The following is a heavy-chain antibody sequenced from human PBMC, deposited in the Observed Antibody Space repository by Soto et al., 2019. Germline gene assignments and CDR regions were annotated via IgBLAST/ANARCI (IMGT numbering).Heavy chain of an antibody. D-gene: IGHD2-2*02. V-gene: IGHV3-43D*04. CDR3: AKDVCSGSTTSCYTRLDF. CDR1: GFAFNNYG. CDR2: ISWDGGRT. Sequence: PGQSLRLPCTFSGFAFNNYGINWVRQAPGKWLEWVSLISWDGGRTYYADSVRGRFIVSRDSSKNSLYLQMSSLRVEDTALYYCAKDVCSGSTTSCYTRLDFWGQGALVTVSS. J-gene: IGHJ4*02.